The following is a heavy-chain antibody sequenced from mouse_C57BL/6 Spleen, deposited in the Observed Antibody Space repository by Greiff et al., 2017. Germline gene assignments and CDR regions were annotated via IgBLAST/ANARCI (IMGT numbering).Heavy chain of an antibody. CDR3: TRYDYDTAWFAY. CDR2: IRNKANGYTT. J-gene: IGHJ3*01. V-gene: IGHV7-3*01. Sequence: VMLVESGGGLVQPGGSLSLSCAASGFTFTDYYMSWVRQPPGKALEWLGFIRNKANGYTTEYSASVKGRFTISRDNSQSILYLQMNALRAEDSATYYCTRYDYDTAWFAYWGQGTLVTVSA. D-gene: IGHD2-4*01. CDR1: GFTFTDYY.